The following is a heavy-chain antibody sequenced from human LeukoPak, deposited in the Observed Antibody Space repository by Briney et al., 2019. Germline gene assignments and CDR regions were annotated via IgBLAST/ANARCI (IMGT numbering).Heavy chain of an antibody. Sequence: PGGSLRLSCAASRFTFSSYWMSWVRQAPGKGLEWVANIKQDGSEKYYVDSVKGRFTISRDNAKNSLYLQMNSLRAEDTAVYYCARVRRQWELLSAYYFDYWGQGTLVTVSS. V-gene: IGHV3-7*01. CDR3: ARVRRQWELLSAYYFDY. D-gene: IGHD1-26*01. CDR1: RFTFSSYW. CDR2: IKQDGSEK. J-gene: IGHJ4*02.